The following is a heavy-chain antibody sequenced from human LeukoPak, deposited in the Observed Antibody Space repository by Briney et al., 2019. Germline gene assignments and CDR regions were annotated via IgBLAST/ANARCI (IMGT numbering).Heavy chain of an antibody. V-gene: IGHV3-49*04. D-gene: IGHD2-21*02. CDR1: GFTFGDYA. CDR2: IRSKTYDKTT. J-gene: IGHJ4*02. Sequence: PGGSLRLSYTGSGFTFGDYAMNWVRQVPGKGLEWIGFIRSKTYDKTTEYAASVKGRFTISRDDSKNTAYLQINSLKVEDTAVYYCSSSGNGDCWFCRPGQDWGQGTLITVSS. CDR3: SSSGNGDCWFCRPGQD.